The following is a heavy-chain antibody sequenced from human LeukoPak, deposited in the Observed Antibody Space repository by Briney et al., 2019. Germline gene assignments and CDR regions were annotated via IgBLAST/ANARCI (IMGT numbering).Heavy chain of an antibody. CDR3: ARERTGSMVRGVKQPGGHYYYYYGMDV. J-gene: IGHJ6*02. Sequence: PGGSLRLSCAASGFTFSSYAMSWVRQAPGKGLEWVSAISGSGGSTYYADSVKGRFTISRDNSKNTLYLQMNSLRAEDTAVYYCARERTGSMVRGVKQPGGHYYYYYGMDVWGQGTTVTVSS. CDR2: ISGSGGST. CDR1: GFTFSSYA. D-gene: IGHD3-10*01. V-gene: IGHV3-23*01.